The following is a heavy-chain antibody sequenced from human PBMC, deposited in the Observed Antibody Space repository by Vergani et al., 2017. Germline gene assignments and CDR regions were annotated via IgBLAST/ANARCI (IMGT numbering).Heavy chain of an antibody. Sequence: QVQLQESGPGLVKPSGTLSLTCAVSGGSISSSNWWSWVRQPPGKGLEWIGYIYHSGSTYYNPSLKSRVTISVDRSKNQFSLKLSSVTAADTAVYYCARAWFGELFFFDYWGQGTLVTVSS. J-gene: IGHJ4*02. D-gene: IGHD3-10*01. V-gene: IGHV4-4*02. CDR1: GGSISSSNW. CDR3: ARAWFGELFFFDY. CDR2: IYHSGST.